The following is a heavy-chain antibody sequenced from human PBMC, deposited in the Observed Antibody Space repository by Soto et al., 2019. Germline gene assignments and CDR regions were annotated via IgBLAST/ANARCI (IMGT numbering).Heavy chain of an antibody. V-gene: IGHV5-51*01. J-gene: IGHJ6*02. CDR1: GYSFTSYW. CDR2: IYPGDSTT. CDR3: ARHGVRYCSGTSCRYGMDV. Sequence: GESLKISCNGSGYSFTSYWIGWVRQMPGKGLEWMGIIYPGDSTTRYSPSFQGQVTISADKSINAAYLQWSSLKASDTAMYYCARHGVRYCSGTSCRYGMDVWGQGTTVTVSS. D-gene: IGHD2-2*01.